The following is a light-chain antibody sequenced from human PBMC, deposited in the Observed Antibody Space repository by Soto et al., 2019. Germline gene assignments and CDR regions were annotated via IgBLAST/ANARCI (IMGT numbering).Light chain of an antibody. CDR2: EVS. CDR3: SSYTSISTYV. Sequence: QSVLTQPASVSGSPGQSITISCTGTSSDVGGYNYVSWYQQNPGKAPKLMIYEVSNRPSGVSNRFSGSKSGNTASLTISGLQAEDEADYYCSSYTSISTYVFGTGTKLTVL. V-gene: IGLV2-14*01. J-gene: IGLJ1*01. CDR1: SSDVGGYNY.